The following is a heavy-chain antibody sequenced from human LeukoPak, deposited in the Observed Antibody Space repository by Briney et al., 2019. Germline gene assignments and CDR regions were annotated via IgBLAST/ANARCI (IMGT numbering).Heavy chain of an antibody. CDR2: INHSGST. CDR1: GESFNNYY. V-gene: IGHV4-34*01. CDR3: AKGAGGFSYYNWFDP. Sequence: SETLSLTCAVYGESFNNYYWSWLRQPPGKGLEWIGEINHSGSTNYNPSLKSRVTISVDPSKNQFSLKLASLTAADTAVYYCAKGAGGFSYYNWFDPWGQGTLVTVSS. J-gene: IGHJ5*02. D-gene: IGHD5-18*01.